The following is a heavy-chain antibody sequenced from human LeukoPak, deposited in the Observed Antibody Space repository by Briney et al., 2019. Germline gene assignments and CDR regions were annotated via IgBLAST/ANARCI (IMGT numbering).Heavy chain of an antibody. CDR2: FDPEDGET. Sequence: GASVKVSCKVSGYTLTELSMHWVRQAPGKGLEWMGGFDPEDGETIYAQKFQGRVTMTEDTSTDTAYMELSSLRSEDTAVYYCATDHSGGGSSDFDYWGQGTLVTVSS. CDR3: ATDHSGGGSSDFDY. CDR1: GYTLTELS. D-gene: IGHD2-15*01. V-gene: IGHV1-24*01. J-gene: IGHJ4*02.